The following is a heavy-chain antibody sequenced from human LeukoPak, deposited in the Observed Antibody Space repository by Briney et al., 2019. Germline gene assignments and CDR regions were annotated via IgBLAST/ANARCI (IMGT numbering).Heavy chain of an antibody. CDR2: ISGSGDST. CDR1: GFTFRSFA. J-gene: IGHJ3*02. V-gene: IGHV3-23*01. CDR3: ASTLYSSGWYPSDAFDI. Sequence: GGSLRLSCAASGFTFRSFAVTWVRQAPGKGLEWVSVISGSGDSTYYADSVKGRFTISRDNSKNTLYLQMNSLRAEDTAVYYCASTLYSSGWYPSDAFDIWGQGTMVTVSS. D-gene: IGHD6-19*01.